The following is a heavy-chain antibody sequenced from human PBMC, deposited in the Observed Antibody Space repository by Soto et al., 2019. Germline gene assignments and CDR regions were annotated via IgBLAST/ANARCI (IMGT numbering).Heavy chain of an antibody. CDR2: TNTGGTT. CDR1: GFTVNSNY. CDR3: AKGDGFILAV. D-gene: IGHD1-26*01. V-gene: IGHV3-53*01. Sequence: LRLSCAASGFTVNSNYMSWVRQAPGEGLQWVSITNTGGTTYYADSVKGRFTVSRDNSKNTLYLQMNSLRAEDTAVYYCAKGDGFILAVWGQGTTVTVSS. J-gene: IGHJ6*02.